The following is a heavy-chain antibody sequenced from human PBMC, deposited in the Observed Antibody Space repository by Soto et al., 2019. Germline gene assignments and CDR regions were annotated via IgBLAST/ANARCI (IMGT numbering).Heavy chain of an antibody. CDR2: TRNKANNYNT. CDR1: GFTFSDHY. CDR3: ASSLGYRCSGGCPHYYFDY. D-gene: IGHD2-15*01. Sequence: EVQLVESGGGLVQPGGSLRLSCAASGFTFSDHYMDWVCQSPGKGLEWVGRTRNKANNYNTECAASVKGRFTISRDDSKNSLYLKMNSLKTEETAVYYCASSLGYRCSGGCPHYYFDYWGQGTLVTVSS. V-gene: IGHV3-72*01. J-gene: IGHJ4*02.